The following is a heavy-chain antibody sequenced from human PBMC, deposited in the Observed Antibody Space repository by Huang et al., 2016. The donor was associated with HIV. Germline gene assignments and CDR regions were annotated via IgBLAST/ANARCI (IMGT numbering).Heavy chain of an antibody. CDR1: GYTVSELS. Sequence: QVQLVESGAELKKPGASVRVSCKVSGYTVSELSLHWVRQAPEKGLERVGGFGPEEGETIYAQRLQGRGTMTEDTSTDTAYRELSSLRPEDTAVYYCATSTPDVGAGVLRSAFDIWGQGTMVTVSS. CDR2: FGPEEGET. J-gene: IGHJ3*02. V-gene: IGHV1-24*01. D-gene: IGHD2-15*01. CDR3: ATSTPDVGAGVLRSAFDI.